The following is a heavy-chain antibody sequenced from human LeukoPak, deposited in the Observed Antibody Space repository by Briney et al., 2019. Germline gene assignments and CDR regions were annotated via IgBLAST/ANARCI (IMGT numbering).Heavy chain of an antibody. CDR1: GGSISSGGYY. CDR2: IYYSGST. V-gene: IGHV4-31*03. Sequence: PSETLSLTCTVSGGSISSGGYYWSWIRQHPGKGLEWIGYIYYSGSTYYNPSLKSRVTISVDTSKNQFSLKLSSVTAADTAVYYCARVGDTAMVPANAFDIWGQGTMVTVSS. CDR3: ARVGDTAMVPANAFDI. J-gene: IGHJ3*02. D-gene: IGHD5-18*01.